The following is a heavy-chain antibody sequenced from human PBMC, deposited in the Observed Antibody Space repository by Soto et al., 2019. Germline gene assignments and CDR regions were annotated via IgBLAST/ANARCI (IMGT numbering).Heavy chain of an antibody. CDR1: GYSFTSYW. J-gene: IGHJ6*02. D-gene: IGHD3-10*01. V-gene: IGHV5-51*01. CDR2: IYPGDSDT. Sequence: GESLKISCKGSGYSFTSYWIGWVRQMPGKGLEWMGIIYPGDSDTRYSPSFQGQVTISADKSISTAYLQRSSLKASDTAMYYCATHRYGSGSYYNPYYYGMDVWGQGTTVTVSS. CDR3: ATHRYGSGSYYNPYYYGMDV.